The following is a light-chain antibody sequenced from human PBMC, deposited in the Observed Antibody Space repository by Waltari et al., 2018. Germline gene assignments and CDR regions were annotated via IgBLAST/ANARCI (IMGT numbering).Light chain of an antibody. V-gene: IGLV2-14*03. CDR2: DVY. CDR1: NSDIGFFTY. J-gene: IGLJ2*01. Sequence: QSALTQPASVSGSPGQSITIPCSGANSDIGFFTYFSWYQQHPGKAPKLLIYDVYYRPSGVSLRFSGSKSGNTSSLTISGLQPEDEADYYCSSYTLTTSVFGGGTKVTVL. CDR3: SSYTLTTSV.